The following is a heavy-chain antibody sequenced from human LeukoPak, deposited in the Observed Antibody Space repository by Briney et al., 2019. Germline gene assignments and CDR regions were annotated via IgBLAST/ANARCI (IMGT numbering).Heavy chain of an antibody. CDR3: AGSYDFWSGYDPGFDP. J-gene: IGHJ5*02. Sequence: SETLSLTCTVSGGSISSYYWSWIRQPPGKGLEWIGYIYYSGSTNYNPSLKSRVTISVDTSKNQFSLKLSSVTAADTAVYYCAGSYDFWSGYDPGFDPWGQGTLVTVSS. CDR1: GGSISSYY. V-gene: IGHV4-59*01. CDR2: IYYSGST. D-gene: IGHD3-3*01.